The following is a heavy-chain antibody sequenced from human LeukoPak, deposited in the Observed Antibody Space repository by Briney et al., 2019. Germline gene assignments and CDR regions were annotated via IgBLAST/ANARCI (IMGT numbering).Heavy chain of an antibody. D-gene: IGHD1-1*01. CDR3: AKDLHWNQSDY. CDR2: INKDGSEK. CDR1: GFMFSSNW. Sequence: GGSLRLSCAASGFMFSSNWMSWVRQAPGKGLEWVANINKDGSEKRYMDSVKGRFTISRDNAQNSLYLQMSSLRAEDTAVYYCAKDLHWNQSDYWGQGTLATVSS. V-gene: IGHV3-7*05. J-gene: IGHJ4*02.